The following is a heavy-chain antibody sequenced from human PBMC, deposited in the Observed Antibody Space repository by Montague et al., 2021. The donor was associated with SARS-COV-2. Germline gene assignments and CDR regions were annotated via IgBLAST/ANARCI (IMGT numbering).Heavy chain of an antibody. CDR2: IGTAGDT. Sequence: SLRLSCAASGFTFSSYDMHWVRQATGNGLEWVSAIGTAGDTYYPGSVKGRFTISRENAKNSLYLQMNSPRAGDTAVYYCARAGYSSSWPLRLYWYFDLWGRGTLVTVSS. CDR3: ARAGYSSSWPLRLYWYFDL. CDR1: GFTFSSYD. V-gene: IGHV3-13*04. J-gene: IGHJ2*01. D-gene: IGHD6-13*01.